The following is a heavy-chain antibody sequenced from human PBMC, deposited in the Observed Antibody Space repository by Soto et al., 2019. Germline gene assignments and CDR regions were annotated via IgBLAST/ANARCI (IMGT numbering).Heavy chain of an antibody. CDR2: INPSGGST. CDR1: GYTFTSYY. J-gene: IGHJ3*02. V-gene: IGHV1-46*03. Sequence: ASVKVSCKASGYTFTSYYMHWVRQAPGQGLEWMGIINPSGGSTSHAQKFQGRVTMTRDTSTSTVYMELSSLRSEDTAVYYCARVRGTYSSDWYGPNDAFDIWGQGTMVTVSS. D-gene: IGHD6-19*01. CDR3: ARVRGTYSSDWYGPNDAFDI.